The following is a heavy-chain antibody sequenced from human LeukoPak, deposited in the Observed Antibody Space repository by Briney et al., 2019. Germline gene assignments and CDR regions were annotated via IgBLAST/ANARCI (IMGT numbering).Heavy chain of an antibody. CDR3: AREAAVGACNFDY. V-gene: IGHV1-46*04. D-gene: IGHD1-26*01. J-gene: IGHJ4*02. Sequence: GASVKVSCKASGHISSTSLIRWVRAAPGQGPVWMGLINPRDGSTLYARHLQGRVTMTRDTYTRTVYMELNSLGSEDTAVYFCAREAAVGACNFDYWGQGTLVTVSS. CDR2: INPRDGST. CDR1: GHISSTSL.